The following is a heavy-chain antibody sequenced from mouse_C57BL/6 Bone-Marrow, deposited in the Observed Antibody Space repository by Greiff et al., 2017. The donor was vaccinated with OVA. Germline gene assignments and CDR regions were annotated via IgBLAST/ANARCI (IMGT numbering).Heavy chain of an antibody. CDR3: ARLGDDYYGSSYWYFDV. V-gene: IGHV1-50*01. Sequence: QVQLQQPGAELVKPGASVKLSCKASGYTFTSYWMQWVKQRPGQGLEWIGEIDPSDSYNNYNQTFKGKAPLTVDTSSSTAYMQLSSRTSEDSAVYYCARLGDDYYGSSYWYFDVWGTGTTVTVSS. CDR2: IDPSDSYN. J-gene: IGHJ1*03. D-gene: IGHD1-1*01. CDR1: GYTFTSYW.